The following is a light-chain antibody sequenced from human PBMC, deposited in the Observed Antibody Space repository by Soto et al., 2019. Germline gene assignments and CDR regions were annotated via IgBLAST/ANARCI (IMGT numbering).Light chain of an antibody. J-gene: IGKJ1*01. CDR1: QSVSGSH. CDR2: GAS. Sequence: EIVLTQSPGTLSLSPGEGATLSCRASQSVSGSHLAWYQQKPGQAPRLLIYGASSRATGVPDRFSGSGSETDFTLTISRLETEDFAVYYCQHYGNSAWTFGQGTKVDIK. V-gene: IGKV3-20*01. CDR3: QHYGNSAWT.